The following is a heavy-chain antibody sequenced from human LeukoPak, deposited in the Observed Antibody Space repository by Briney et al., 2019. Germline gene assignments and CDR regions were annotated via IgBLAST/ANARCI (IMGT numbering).Heavy chain of an antibody. J-gene: IGHJ6*02. D-gene: IGHD2-2*01. CDR1: GDSVSSNSAA. V-gene: IGHV6-1*01. Sequence: SQTLSLTCAISGDSVSSNSAAWNWIRQSPSRGLEWLGRTYYRSKWYNDYAVSVQSRITINPDTSKNQFSLQLNSVTPEDTAVYYCARSGYQLLYYYYYGMDVWGQGTTVTVSS. CDR3: ARSGYQLLYYYYYGMDV. CDR2: TYYRSKWYN.